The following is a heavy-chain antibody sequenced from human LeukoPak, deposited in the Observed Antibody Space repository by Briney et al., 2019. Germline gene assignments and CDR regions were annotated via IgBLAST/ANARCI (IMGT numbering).Heavy chain of an antibody. J-gene: IGHJ3*02. Sequence: GGSLRLSCAASGFTFSTYAMSWVRQAPGKGLEWVSTISASGGSTYYADSVKGRFTISRDNSKKTLYLQMNSLRAEDTAVYYCAKALNYDFWSGHDAFDIWGQGTMVTVSS. CDR1: GFTFSTYA. D-gene: IGHD3-3*01. CDR2: ISASGGST. CDR3: AKALNYDFWSGHDAFDI. V-gene: IGHV3-23*01.